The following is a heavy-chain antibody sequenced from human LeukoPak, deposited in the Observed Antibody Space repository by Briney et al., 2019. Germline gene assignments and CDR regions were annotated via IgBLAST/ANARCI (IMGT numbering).Heavy chain of an antibody. CDR1: GFTFSCYW. J-gene: IGHJ4*02. CDR2: INQDVSER. V-gene: IGHV3-7*01. D-gene: IGHD2-8*01. Sequence: QAGGSLRLSCAASGFTFSCYWMSWVRQAPGKGLEWVANINQDVSERYYIDSVKGRFTISRDNTKKTVYLQMKNMKAEDTAIYYFARHDAGHWDYWGQGTLVTVSS. CDR3: ARHDAGHWDY.